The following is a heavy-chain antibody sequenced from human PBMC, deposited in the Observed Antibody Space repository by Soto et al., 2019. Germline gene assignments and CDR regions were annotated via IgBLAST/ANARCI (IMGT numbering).Heavy chain of an antibody. D-gene: IGHD2-2*02. Sequence: SETLSLTCAVYGGSFSGYYWSWIRQPPGKGLEWIGEINHSGSTNYNPSLKSRVTISVDTSKNQFSLKLSSVTAADTAVYYCARAQIVVVPAAIRRSNWFDPWGQGTLVT. CDR2: INHSGST. V-gene: IGHV4-34*01. J-gene: IGHJ5*02. CDR1: GGSFSGYY. CDR3: ARAQIVVVPAAIRRSNWFDP.